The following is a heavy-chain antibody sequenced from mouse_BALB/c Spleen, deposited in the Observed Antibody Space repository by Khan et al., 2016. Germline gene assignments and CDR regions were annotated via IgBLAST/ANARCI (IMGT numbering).Heavy chain of an antibody. CDR1: GYTFTSYV. Sequence: VQLQQSGPELVKPGASVKMSCKASGYTFTSYVMHWVKQKPGQGLEWIGYINPYNDGTKYNEKFKGKATLTSDKSSSTAYMELSSLTAEDSAVSYCARSTMITFFDYWGQGTTLTVSS. V-gene: IGHV1S136*01. CDR3: ARSTMITFFDY. D-gene: IGHD2-4*01. J-gene: IGHJ2*01. CDR2: INPYNDGT.